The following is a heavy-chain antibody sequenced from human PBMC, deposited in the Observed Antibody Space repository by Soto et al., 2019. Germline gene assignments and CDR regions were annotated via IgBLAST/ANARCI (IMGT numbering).Heavy chain of an antibody. Sequence: GXSVKVSCKASAGTFSSYAISWVRQAPGQGLEWMGGIIPIFGTANYAQKFQGRVTITADKSTSTAYMELSSLRSEDTAVYYCARSGDNRDGYNLYFDYWGQGTLVTVSS. CDR3: ARSGDNRDGYNLYFDY. J-gene: IGHJ4*02. D-gene: IGHD5-12*01. CDR2: IIPIFGTA. CDR1: AGTFSSYA. V-gene: IGHV1-69*06.